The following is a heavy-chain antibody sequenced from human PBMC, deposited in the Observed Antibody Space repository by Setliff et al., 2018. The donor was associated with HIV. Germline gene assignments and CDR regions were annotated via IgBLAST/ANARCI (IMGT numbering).Heavy chain of an antibody. D-gene: IGHD3-16*01. J-gene: IGHJ4*02. V-gene: IGHV1-69*10. CDR3: ARSSYYDVSSPFDY. Sequence: SVKVSCKASGGTFSSYVINWVRQAPGQGLEWMGGAIPMLGIANHVHKFQGRVTITADQSTSTAYMELNSLRSEDTAVYYCARSSYYDVSSPFDYWGQGTRVTVSS. CDR2: AIPMLGIA. CDR1: GGTFSSYV.